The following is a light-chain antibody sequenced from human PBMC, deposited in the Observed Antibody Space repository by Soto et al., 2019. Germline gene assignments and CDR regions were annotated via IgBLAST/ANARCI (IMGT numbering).Light chain of an antibody. Sequence: QSVLTQPPSASGTPGQRVTISCSGSSSNIGSNTVNWYQQLPGTAPKLLIYSNNQRPSGVPDRCSGSKSGTSASLAISGLQYEDEADDYCAAWDDSLNGYVFGTGTKLTVL. J-gene: IGLJ1*01. CDR2: SNN. CDR1: SSNIGSNT. V-gene: IGLV1-44*01. CDR3: AAWDDSLNGYV.